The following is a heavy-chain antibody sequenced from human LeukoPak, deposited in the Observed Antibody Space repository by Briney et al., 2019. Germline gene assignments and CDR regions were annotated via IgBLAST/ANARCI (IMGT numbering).Heavy chain of an antibody. D-gene: IGHD6-13*01. Sequence: GGSLRLSCAASGFTFRSYWRHWVRQAPGKGLVWVSRINSDGSSTRNADAVKGGLTICRDTAKSTLYLEMKSLRAEDTAVYYCARVGVFEEAAGQFDYWGERTLGTVSS. CDR3: ARVGVFEEAAGQFDY. CDR2: INSDGSST. J-gene: IGHJ4*02. V-gene: IGHV3-74*01. CDR1: GFTFRSYW.